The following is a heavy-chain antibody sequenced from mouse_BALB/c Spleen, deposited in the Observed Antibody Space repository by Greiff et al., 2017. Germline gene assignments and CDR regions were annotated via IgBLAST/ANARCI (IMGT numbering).Heavy chain of an antibody. CDR1: GFTFSSYG. CDR2: ISSGGSYT. V-gene: IGHV5-6*01. Sequence: VQLKESGGDLVKPGGSLKLSCAASGFTFSSYGMSWVRQTPDKRLEWVATISSGGSYTYYPDSVKGRFTISRDNAKNTLYLQMSSLKSEDTAMYYCARIDAYWGQGTLVTVSA. CDR3: ARIDAY. J-gene: IGHJ3*01.